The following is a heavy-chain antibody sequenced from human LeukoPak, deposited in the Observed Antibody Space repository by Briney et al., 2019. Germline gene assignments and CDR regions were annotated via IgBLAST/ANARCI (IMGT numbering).Heavy chain of an antibody. CDR2: INHSGST. V-gene: IGHV4-34*01. J-gene: IGHJ3*02. Sequence: SETLSLTCAGYGGSFSGYYWSWIRQPPGKGLEWIGEINHSGSTNYNPSLKSRVTIPVHTSKNQLSLKLSSVPAADTAVYYCARGAPDNVVVTATAIGDAFHIWPQETMHTVSS. CDR3: ARGAPDNVVVTATAIGDAFHI. D-gene: IGHD2-21*02. CDR1: GGSFSGYY.